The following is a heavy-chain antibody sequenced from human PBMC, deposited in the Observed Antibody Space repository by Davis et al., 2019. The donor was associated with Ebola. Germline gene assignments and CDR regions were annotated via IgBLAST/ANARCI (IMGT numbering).Heavy chain of an antibody. V-gene: IGHV3-23*01. CDR3: ATTDLTYSTFDY. Sequence: GGSLRLSCTDSVITFSSYAMTWVRQTPGKGLEWVSAISGSGGSTYYADSVKGRFTISRDNSKNTLYLQMNSLRAEDTAVYYCATTDLTYSTFDYWGQGTLVTVSS. CDR1: VITFSSYA. D-gene: IGHD6-13*01. J-gene: IGHJ4*02. CDR2: ISGSGGST.